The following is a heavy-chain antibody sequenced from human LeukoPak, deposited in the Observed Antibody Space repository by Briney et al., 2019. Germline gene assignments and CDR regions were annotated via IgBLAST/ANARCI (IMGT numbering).Heavy chain of an antibody. V-gene: IGHV1-24*01. D-gene: IGHD4-23*01. CDR3: ATCRDLRWCDAFDI. J-gene: IGHJ3*02. Sequence: ASVKVSCKVSGYTLTELSMHWERQAPGKGLEWMGGFDPEDGETIYAQKFQGRVTMTEDTSTDTAYMELSSLRSEDTAVYYCATCRDLRWCDAFDIWGQGTMVTVSS. CDR1: GYTLTELS. CDR2: FDPEDGET.